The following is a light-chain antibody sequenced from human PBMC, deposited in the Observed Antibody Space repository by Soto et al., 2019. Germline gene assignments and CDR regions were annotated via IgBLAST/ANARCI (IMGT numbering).Light chain of an antibody. CDR2: GAS. V-gene: IGKV3-20*01. Sequence: EIVLTQSPGTLSLSPGERATLSCRASQSVSGSFLAWYQQKPGQAPRLLISGASNWATGIPDRFSGSGSGTDFTLTISRLEPEDFAVYYCQQYGNSPRTFGQGTKVEIK. CDR3: QQYGNSPRT. J-gene: IGKJ1*01. CDR1: QSVSGSF.